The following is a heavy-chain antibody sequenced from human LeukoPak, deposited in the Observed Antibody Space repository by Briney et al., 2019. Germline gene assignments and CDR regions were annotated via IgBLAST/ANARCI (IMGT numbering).Heavy chain of an antibody. J-gene: IGHJ4*02. CDR3: ARGRDCSGGSCYSPLHY. CDR2: ISYDGSNE. D-gene: IGHD2-15*01. V-gene: IGHV3-30*04. CDR1: GFTFSNYA. Sequence: PGRSLKLSCAASGFTFSNYAMHWVRQAPGKGLEWAATISYDGSNEYYADSVKGRFTISRDNSKNTLYLQMNSLRAEDTAVYYSARGRDCSGGSCYSPLHYWGQGTLVTVSS.